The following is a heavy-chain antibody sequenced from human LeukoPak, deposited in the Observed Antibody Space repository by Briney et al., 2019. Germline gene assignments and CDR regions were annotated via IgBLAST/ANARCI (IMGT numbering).Heavy chain of an antibody. CDR2: IYSSGST. CDR3: ARVGGNSYYYSFLDV. V-gene: IGHV4-4*07. Sequence: PSETLSLTCTVSGGSIISYYWSWIRQPAGKGLEYIGRIYSSGSTNYNPSLKSRVTISVDKSKNQLSLTLSSVTAADTAVYYCARVGGNSYYYSFLDVWGRGTMVTVSS. D-gene: IGHD4-23*01. CDR1: GGSIISYY. J-gene: IGHJ6*03.